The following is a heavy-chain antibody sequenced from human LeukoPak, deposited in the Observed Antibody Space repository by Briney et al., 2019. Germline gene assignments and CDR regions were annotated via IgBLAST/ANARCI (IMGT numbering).Heavy chain of an antibody. Sequence: GGSLRLSCTASGFTFSSYSMNWVRQAPGKGLEWVSYISSSSSTIYYADSVKGRFTISRDNAKNSLYLQMSSLRDEDTAVYYCAKDDVGATDYWGQGTLVTVSS. CDR3: AKDDVGATDY. CDR1: GFTFSSYS. CDR2: ISSSSSTI. D-gene: IGHD1-26*01. V-gene: IGHV3-48*02. J-gene: IGHJ4*02.